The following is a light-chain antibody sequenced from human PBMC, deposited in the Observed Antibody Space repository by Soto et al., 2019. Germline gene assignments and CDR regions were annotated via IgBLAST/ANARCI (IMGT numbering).Light chain of an antibody. CDR1: QSVSRY. CDR2: DAS. V-gene: IGKV3-11*01. Sequence: EIVLTQSPGTLSLSPGERATLSCRASQSVSRYLAWYQQKPGQAPRLLISDASYRATGIPARFSGSGSGTDFILTISSLEPEDFAIYYCQQRSNWITFGQGTRLEI. CDR3: QQRSNWIT. J-gene: IGKJ5*01.